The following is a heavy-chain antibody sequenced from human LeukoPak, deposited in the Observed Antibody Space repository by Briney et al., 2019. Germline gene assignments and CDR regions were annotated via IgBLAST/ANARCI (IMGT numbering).Heavy chain of an antibody. V-gene: IGHV3-66*01. J-gene: IGHJ6*03. Sequence: GGSLRLSCAASEFSLGSNYMPWVRQAPGKGLEWVSLIYSGGSTYYADSVKGRFTISRDNSKNSLYLQMNSLRAEDTGVYYCARVRGVAPLHYYIDVWGKGTTVTVSS. CDR1: EFSLGSNY. CDR2: IYSGGST. CDR3: ARVRGVAPLHYYIDV. D-gene: IGHD3-10*01.